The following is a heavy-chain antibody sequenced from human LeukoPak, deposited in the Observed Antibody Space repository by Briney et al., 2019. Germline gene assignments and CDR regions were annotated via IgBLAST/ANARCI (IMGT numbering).Heavy chain of an antibody. J-gene: IGHJ4*02. CDR1: GFTFSNAW. CDR2: IKSKTDGGTT. V-gene: IGHV3-15*01. D-gene: IGHD2-2*02. CDR3: TTDYLVVPAAIPYFDY. Sequence: PGGSLRLSCAASGFTFSNAWMSRVRQAPGKGLEWVGRIKSKTDGGTTDYAAPVKGRFTISRDDSKNTLYPQMNSLKTEDTAVYYCTTDYLVVPAAIPYFDYWGQGTLVTVSS.